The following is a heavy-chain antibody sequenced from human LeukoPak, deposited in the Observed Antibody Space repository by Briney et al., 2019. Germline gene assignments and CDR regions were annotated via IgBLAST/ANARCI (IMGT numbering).Heavy chain of an antibody. CDR1: GFTFSDHY. CDR3: ARAPPVGATYPFDY. J-gene: IGHJ4*02. D-gene: IGHD4/OR15-4a*01. Sequence: AGTLRLSCAASGFTFSDHYLDWVRQAPGKGLEWVGRSRNKANSYTTEYAPSVKGRFTISRDDTKNSLLLQMNILRTEDTAVYYCARAPPVGATYPFDYWGQGTLVTVSS. V-gene: IGHV3-72*01. CDR2: SRNKANSYTT.